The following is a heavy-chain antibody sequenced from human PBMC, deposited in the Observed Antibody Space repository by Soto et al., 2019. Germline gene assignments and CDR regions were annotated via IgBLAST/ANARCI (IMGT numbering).Heavy chain of an antibody. CDR1: GGSISNGGYY. J-gene: IGHJ6*03. D-gene: IGHD6-13*01. CDR2: IYFSGST. CDR3: ARELHSQQPNHRWGGGYMDV. Sequence: QVQLQESGPGLVKPSQTLSLTCAVSGGSISNGGYYWSWIRLHPGKGLEWIGSIYFSGSTYYNPSLKSRVTISVATPKNQFALKLSSVTAADTAMYYCARELHSQQPNHRWGGGYMDVWANATTVTVSS. V-gene: IGHV4-31*11.